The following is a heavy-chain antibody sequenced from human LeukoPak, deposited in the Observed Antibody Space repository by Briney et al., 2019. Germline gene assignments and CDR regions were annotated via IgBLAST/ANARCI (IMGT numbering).Heavy chain of an antibody. CDR1: GFTFNTYT. CDR3: AKDFSSPYPPVDFQH. D-gene: IGHD1-14*01. CDR2: ISSRSAYT. V-gene: IGHV3-21*01. Sequence: GGSLRLSCAASGFTFNTYTMNWVRQAPGKGLEWVASISSRSAYTYYADSVKGRFTISRDNAKNTVDLQMNSLRVEDMARYYCAKDFSSPYPPVDFQHWGRGTLVTVSS. J-gene: IGHJ1*01.